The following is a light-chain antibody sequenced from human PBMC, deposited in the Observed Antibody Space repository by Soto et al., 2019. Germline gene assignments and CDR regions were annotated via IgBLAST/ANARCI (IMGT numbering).Light chain of an antibody. CDR2: AAS. J-gene: IGKJ4*01. Sequence: IQLTQSPSSLSASVGDRVIITCRASQDISNFLAWYQQKPGKAPQLLIYAASTLQTGVPSRFSGSGSGTDFTLTISSLQPEDFATYYCQKYGFFGGGTKVEIK. CDR3: QKYGF. CDR1: QDISNF. V-gene: IGKV1-9*01.